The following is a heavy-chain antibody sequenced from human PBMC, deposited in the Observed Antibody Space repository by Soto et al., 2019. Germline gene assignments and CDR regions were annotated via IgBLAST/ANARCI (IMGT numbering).Heavy chain of an antibody. D-gene: IGHD3-16*01. J-gene: IGHJ5*02. Sequence: PSETLSVLCTASGGSVSSGDYYWSWIRQPPGKGLEWIGYIYYSGSTNYNPSLKSRDSISLHTSKNHLSLRLNSVTAAATAVYECARSPVDTYMINWFDPWVLGTLVTVSS. V-gene: IGHV4-61*08. CDR3: ARSPVDTYMINWFDP. CDR1: GGSVSSGDYY. CDR2: IYYSGST.